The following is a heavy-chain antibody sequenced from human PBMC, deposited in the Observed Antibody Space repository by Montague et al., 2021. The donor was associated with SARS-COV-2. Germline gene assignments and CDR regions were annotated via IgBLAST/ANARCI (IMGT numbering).Heavy chain of an antibody. CDR1: GGSISSYY. J-gene: IGHJ5*02. V-gene: IGHV4-59*01. D-gene: IGHD2-15*01. CDR2: IYYSGST. CDR3: AIGGDIDWFDP. Sequence: SETLSLTCTVSGGSISSYYWSWIRQPPGKGLEWIGYIYYSGSTNYNPSLKSRVTISVDTSKNQFSLKLSSVTAADTAVYYCAIGGDIDWFDPWGQGTLVTVSS.